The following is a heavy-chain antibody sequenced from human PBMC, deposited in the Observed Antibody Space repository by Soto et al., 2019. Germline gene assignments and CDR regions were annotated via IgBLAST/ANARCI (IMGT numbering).Heavy chain of an antibody. V-gene: IGHV3-30*18. CDR2: ISYDGSNK. J-gene: IGHJ6*02. D-gene: IGHD3-10*01. Sequence: PGGSLRLSCAASGFTFSSYGMHWVRQAPGKGLEWVAVISYDGSNKYYADSVKGRFTISRDNSKNTLYLQMNSLRAEDTAVYYCAKDRTAGQFYYYYGMDVWGQGTTVTVSS. CDR1: GFTFSSYG. CDR3: AKDRTAGQFYYYYGMDV.